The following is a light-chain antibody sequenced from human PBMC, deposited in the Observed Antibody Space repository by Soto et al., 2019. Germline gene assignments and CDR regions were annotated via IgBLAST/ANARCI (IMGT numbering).Light chain of an antibody. CDR2: EVN. V-gene: IGLV2-14*01. CDR3: SSVKTSSTLLV. CDR1: SSDIGGYNF. Sequence: QSVLTQPASVSGSPGQSITISCTGTSSDIGGYNFVSWYQHHPGKAPKLMIYEVNNRPSGVSSRFSGCKSDNTASLTISGLHNEDEADYYCSSVKTSSTLLVFGGGTKLTVL. J-gene: IGLJ2*01.